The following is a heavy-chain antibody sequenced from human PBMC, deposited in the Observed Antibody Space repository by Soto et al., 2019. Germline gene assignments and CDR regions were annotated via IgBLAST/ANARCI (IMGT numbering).Heavy chain of an antibody. V-gene: IGHV5-10-1*01. CDR2: IDPSDSQT. Sequence: PGESLKISCKGSGYSFAGYWITWVRQKPGKGLEWMGRIDPSDSQTYYSPSFRGHVTISVTKSITTVFLQWSSLRASDTAMYYCASGSYYEYYYYGMDVWGEGTTVTVS. D-gene: IGHD1-26*01. CDR3: ASGSYYEYYYYGMDV. J-gene: IGHJ6*02. CDR1: GYSFAGYW.